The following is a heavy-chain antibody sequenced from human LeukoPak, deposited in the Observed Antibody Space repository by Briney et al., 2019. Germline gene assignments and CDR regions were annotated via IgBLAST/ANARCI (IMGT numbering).Heavy chain of an antibody. CDR1: GFTISSYG. V-gene: IGHV3-30*02. CDR3: GLAPALVY. D-gene: IGHD3-16*02. J-gene: IGHJ4*02. Sequence: PGGSLRLSCAASGFTISSYGMHWVRQAPGKGLEWVAFIRYDGSNKYYADSVKGRFTISRDNSKNTLYLQMNSLRAEDTAVYYCGLAPALVYWGQGTLVTVSS. CDR2: IRYDGSNK.